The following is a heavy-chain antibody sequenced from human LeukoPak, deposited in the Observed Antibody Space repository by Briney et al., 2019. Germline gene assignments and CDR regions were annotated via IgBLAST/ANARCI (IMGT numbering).Heavy chain of an antibody. CDR1: GYTFTSYG. CDR2: ISAYNGNT. V-gene: IGHV1-18*01. CDR3: ARVGYALLTGYLYYFDY. Sequence: ASVKVSCKASGYTFTSYGISWVRQAPGRGLEWMGWISAYNGNTNYAQKLQGRVTMTTDTSTSTAYMELRSLRSDDTAVYSCARVGYALLTGYLYYFDYWGQGTLVTVSS. J-gene: IGHJ4*02. D-gene: IGHD3-9*01.